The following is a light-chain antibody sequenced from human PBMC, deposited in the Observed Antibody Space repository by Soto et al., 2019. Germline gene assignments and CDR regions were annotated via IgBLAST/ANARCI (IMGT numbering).Light chain of an antibody. J-gene: IGLJ2*01. Sequence: QSVLTQPPSASETPGQRVSISCSGSSSNIGINFVSWYQQLPGTALKLLIYMNDQRPSGVPDRFSGSKSGTSASLAISGLRSEDEADYYCATWDDSLIGPVFGGGTKVTVL. V-gene: IGLV1-47*01. CDR1: SSNIGINF. CDR3: ATWDDSLIGPV. CDR2: MND.